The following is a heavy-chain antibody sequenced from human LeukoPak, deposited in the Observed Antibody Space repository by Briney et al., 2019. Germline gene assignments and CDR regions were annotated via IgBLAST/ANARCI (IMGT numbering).Heavy chain of an antibody. CDR1: GFTFSSYG. CDR2: ISYDGNNK. D-gene: IGHD3-22*01. J-gene: IGHJ4*02. V-gene: IGHV3-30*18. Sequence: GASLRLSCAASGFTFSSYGMHWVRQAPGKGLEWVAVISYDGNNKYYADSVKGRFTISRDNSKNTLYLQMNSLRAEDTAVYYCAKPRYYDSSGYPRFGRGPIDYWGQGTLVTVSS. CDR3: AKPRYYDSSGYPRFGRGPIDY.